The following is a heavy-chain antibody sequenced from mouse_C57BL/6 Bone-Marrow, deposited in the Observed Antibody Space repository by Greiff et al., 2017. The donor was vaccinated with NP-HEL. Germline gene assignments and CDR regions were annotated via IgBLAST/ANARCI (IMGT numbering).Heavy chain of an antibody. D-gene: IGHD2-4*01. Sequence: EVQLQESVAELVRPGASVKLSCTASGFTIKNTYMHWVKQRPEQGLEWIGRIDPANGNTKYAPKFQGKATITADTSSNTAYLQLSSLTSEDTAIDYCAAVYYDEDGWYVDVGGGGKAITVTS. J-gene: IGHJ1*01. CDR1: GFTIKNTY. V-gene: IGHV14-3*01. CDR3: AAVYYDEDGWYVDV. CDR2: IDPANGNT.